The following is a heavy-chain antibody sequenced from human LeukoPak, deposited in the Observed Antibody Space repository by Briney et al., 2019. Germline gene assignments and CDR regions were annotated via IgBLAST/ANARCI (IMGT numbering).Heavy chain of an antibody. V-gene: IGHV4-59*08. Sequence: SETLSLTCTVSGGSISTYYWSWIRQPPGKGLEWIGYIYYSGSTNYNPSLNSRVTISVDTSKNQFSLRLSSVTAADTAVYYCARRSSRNWYFDLWGRGTLVTVSS. CDR3: ARRSSRNWYFDL. J-gene: IGHJ2*01. D-gene: IGHD2-2*01. CDR2: IYYSGST. CDR1: GGSISTYY.